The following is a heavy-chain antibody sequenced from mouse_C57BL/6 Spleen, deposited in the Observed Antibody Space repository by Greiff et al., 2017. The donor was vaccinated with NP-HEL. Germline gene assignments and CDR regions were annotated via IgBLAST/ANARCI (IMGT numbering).Heavy chain of an antibody. CDR1: GYTFTTYP. J-gene: IGHJ3*01. Sequence: QVQLKESGAELVKPGASVKMSCKASGYTFTTYPIEWMKQNHGKSLEWIGNFHPYNDDTKYNEKFKGKATLTVEKSSSTVYLELSRLTSDDSAVYYCARRYYYGSSSWFAYWGQGTLVTVSA. CDR2: FHPYNDDT. CDR3: ARRYYYGSSSWFAY. V-gene: IGHV1-47*01. D-gene: IGHD1-1*01.